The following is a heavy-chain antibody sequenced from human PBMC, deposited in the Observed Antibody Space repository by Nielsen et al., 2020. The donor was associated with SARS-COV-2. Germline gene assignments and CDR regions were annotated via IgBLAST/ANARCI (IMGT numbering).Heavy chain of an antibody. D-gene: IGHD3-3*01. Sequence: VRQMPGKGLEWVSYISSSGSTIYYADSVKGRFTISRDNAKNSLYLQMNSLRAEDTAVYYCARDRWHDFWSGYYAPPGGMDVWGQGTTVTVSS. CDR3: ARDRWHDFWSGYYAPPGGMDV. V-gene: IGHV3-48*03. CDR2: ISSSGSTI. J-gene: IGHJ6*02.